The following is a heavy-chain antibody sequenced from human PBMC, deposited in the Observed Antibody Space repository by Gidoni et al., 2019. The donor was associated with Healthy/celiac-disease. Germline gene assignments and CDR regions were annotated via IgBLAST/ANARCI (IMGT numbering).Heavy chain of an antibody. CDR2: ISSSSSYI. CDR3: ARVSCSSTSCSDPYYYGMDV. CDR1: GFTFSSYS. Sequence: EVQLVESGGGLVKPGGSLRLSCAASGFTFSSYSMNWVRPAPGKGLEWVSSISSSSSYIYYADSVKGRFTISRDNAKNSLYLQMNSLRAEDTAVYYCARVSCSSTSCSDPYYYGMDVWGQGTTVTVSS. V-gene: IGHV3-21*01. D-gene: IGHD2-2*01. J-gene: IGHJ6*02.